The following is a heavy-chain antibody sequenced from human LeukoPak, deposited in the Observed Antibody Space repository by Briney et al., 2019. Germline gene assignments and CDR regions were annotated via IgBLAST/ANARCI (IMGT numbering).Heavy chain of an antibody. D-gene: IGHD6-19*01. CDR1: GFTFSSYA. CDR3: AKDNGSGWYGGGFDA. Sequence: GGSLRLSCAASGFTFSSYAMSWVRQAPGKGLEWVSAISGSGGSTYYADSVKGRFTISRDNSKNTLYLQMNSLRAEDTAVYYCAKDNGSGWYGGGFDAWGQGTLVTVSS. V-gene: IGHV3-23*01. J-gene: IGHJ5*02. CDR2: ISGSGGST.